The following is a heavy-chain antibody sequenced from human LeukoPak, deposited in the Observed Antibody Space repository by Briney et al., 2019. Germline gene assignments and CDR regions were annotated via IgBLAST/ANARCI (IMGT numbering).Heavy chain of an antibody. CDR3: ARGSSSPAFDI. J-gene: IGHJ3*02. CDR1: GYTFTSYG. Sequence: ASVKVSCKASGYTFTSYGISWVRQAPGQGLEWMGWISAYNGNTNYAQKLQGRVTITRNTSISTAYMELSSLRSEDTAVYYCARGSSSPAFDIWGQGTMVTVSS. CDR2: ISAYNGNT. D-gene: IGHD2-15*01. V-gene: IGHV1-18*01.